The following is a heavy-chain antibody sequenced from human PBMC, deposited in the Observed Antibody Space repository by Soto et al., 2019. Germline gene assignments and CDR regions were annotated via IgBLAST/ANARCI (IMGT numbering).Heavy chain of an antibody. J-gene: IGHJ3*02. Sequence: VKVSCKASGYTFTSYGISWVRQAPGQGLEWMGWISAYNGNTNYAQKLQGRVTMTTDTSTSTAYMELRSLRSDDTAVYYCARVGTMIVVVKGAFDIWGQVTMVTVSS. V-gene: IGHV1-18*01. D-gene: IGHD3-22*01. CDR1: GYTFTSYG. CDR3: ARVGTMIVVVKGAFDI. CDR2: ISAYNGNT.